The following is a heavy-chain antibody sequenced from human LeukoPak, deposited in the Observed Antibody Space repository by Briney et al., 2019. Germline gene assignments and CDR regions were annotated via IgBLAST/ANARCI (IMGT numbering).Heavy chain of an antibody. CDR3: VKEQSSGWYRVADS. V-gene: IGHV3-30*18. D-gene: IGHD6-19*01. CDR2: FSYDGSEI. CDR1: GFTFSIYL. Sequence: GGSLRLSCAASGFTFSIYLMHWVRQAPGKGLEWLAVFSYDGSEIYYSDSAKGRFTISKEYSKNTLHLQMNSLRVEDTAVYYCVKEQSSGWYRVADSWGQGTLVTVSS. J-gene: IGHJ4*02.